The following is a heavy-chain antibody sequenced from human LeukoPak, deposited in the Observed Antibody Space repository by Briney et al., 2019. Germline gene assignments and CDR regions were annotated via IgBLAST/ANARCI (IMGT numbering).Heavy chain of an antibody. Sequence: PGGSLRLSCAASGFTFSSYSMNWVRQAPGKGLEWVAVIWYDGSNKYYADSVKGRFTISRDNSKNTLYLQMNSLRAEDTAVYYCARGRYSSGWYQSPGPCDYWGQGTLVTVSS. D-gene: IGHD6-19*01. CDR3: ARGRYSSGWYQSPGPCDY. J-gene: IGHJ4*02. CDR1: GFTFSSYS. V-gene: IGHV3-33*08. CDR2: IWYDGSNK.